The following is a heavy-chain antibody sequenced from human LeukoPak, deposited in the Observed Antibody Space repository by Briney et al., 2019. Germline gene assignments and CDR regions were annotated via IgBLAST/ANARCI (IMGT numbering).Heavy chain of an antibody. D-gene: IGHD6-19*01. Sequence: PGGSLRLSCAASGFTFNDYALHWVRQAPGKGLEWVAVISYDGSNKYYADSVKGRFTISRDNSKNTLYLQMNSLRAEDTAVYYCARDPSSGWYNFDYWGQGTLVTVSS. V-gene: IGHV3-30-3*01. J-gene: IGHJ4*02. CDR3: ARDPSSGWYNFDY. CDR2: ISYDGSNK. CDR1: GFTFNDYA.